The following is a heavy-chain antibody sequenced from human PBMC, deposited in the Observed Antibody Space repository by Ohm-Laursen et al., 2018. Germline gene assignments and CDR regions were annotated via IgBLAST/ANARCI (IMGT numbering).Heavy chain of an antibody. CDR2: IKSKDDTT. CDR3: ARDFEWATDV. V-gene: IGHV1-46*02. D-gene: IGHD3-3*01. CDR1: GYSFNSNH. Sequence: GASVKVSCNASGYSFNSNHMQWVRQAPGQGLEWMGIIKSKDDTTTYAQKFQGRVTMTKDRSTSTVYMELSRLRFDDTAVYYCARDFEWATDVWGQGTTVTVSS. J-gene: IGHJ6*02.